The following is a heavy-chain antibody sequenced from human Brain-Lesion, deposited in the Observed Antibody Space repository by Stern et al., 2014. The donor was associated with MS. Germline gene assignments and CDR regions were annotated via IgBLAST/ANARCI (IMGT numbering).Heavy chain of an antibody. Sequence: VQLGQSGAEVKKPGESLKISCKASGNIFTNYWIGWVRQMPGKGLEWMGIIYPGDSDTKYSPSFQGQVTISADKSISTAYLQWSSLKASDTAMYYCARGGQLLNYYFDYWGQGTLVTVSS. J-gene: IGHJ4*02. CDR1: GNIFTNYW. D-gene: IGHD2-2*01. V-gene: IGHV5-51*03. CDR3: ARGGQLLNYYFDY. CDR2: IYPGDSDT.